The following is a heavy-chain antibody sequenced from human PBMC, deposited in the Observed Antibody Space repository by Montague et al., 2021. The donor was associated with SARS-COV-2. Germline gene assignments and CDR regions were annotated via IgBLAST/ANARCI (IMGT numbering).Heavy chain of an antibody. J-gene: IGHJ6*02. Sequence: SLRLSCAASGFIFSSYEMNWVRQAPGKGLEWISYISSSGGGSTKHYTDSVKGRFTISRDNGKNSLYLQMNSLRVEDTAIYYCARDRDWDDWCGMDVWGQGTTVTVSS. CDR2: ISSSGGGSTK. V-gene: IGHV3-48*03. D-gene: IGHD2-21*01. CDR1: GFIFSSYE. CDR3: ARDRDWDDWCGMDV.